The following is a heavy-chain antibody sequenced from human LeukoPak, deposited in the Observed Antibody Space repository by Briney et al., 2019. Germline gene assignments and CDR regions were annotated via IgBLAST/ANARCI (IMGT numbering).Heavy chain of an antibody. CDR1: GYTFTSYD. J-gene: IGHJ6*02. D-gene: IGHD3-10*01. CDR3: ARATYYYGSGDYYHGMDV. Sequence: ASVKVSCKASGYTFTSYDINWVRQATGQVLEWMGWMNPNSGNTGYAQKFQGRVTMTRNTSISTAYMELSSLRSEDTAVYYCARATYYYGSGDYYHGMDVWGQGTTVTVSS. V-gene: IGHV1-8*01. CDR2: MNPNSGNT.